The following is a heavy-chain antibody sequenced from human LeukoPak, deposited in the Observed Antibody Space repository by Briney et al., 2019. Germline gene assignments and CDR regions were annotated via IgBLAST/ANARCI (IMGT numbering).Heavy chain of an antibody. D-gene: IGHD1-26*01. CDR1: GFTVSSNY. J-gene: IGHJ4*02. CDR2: IYSGGST. Sequence: GGSLRLSCAASGFTVSSNYMSWVRRAPGKGLEWVSVIYSGGSTYYADSVKGRFTISRDNSKNTLYLQMNSLRAEDTAVYYCARQSGSYYLVPYHGYYFDYWGQGTLVTVSS. V-gene: IGHV3-53*01. CDR3: ARQSGSYYLVPYHGYYFDY.